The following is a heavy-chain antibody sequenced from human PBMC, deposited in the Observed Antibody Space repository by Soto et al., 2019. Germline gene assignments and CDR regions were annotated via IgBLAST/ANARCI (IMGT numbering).Heavy chain of an antibody. CDR2: MNPNSGNT. J-gene: IGHJ5*02. CDR1: GYTFTSYD. Sequence: QVQLVQSGAEVKKPGASVKVSCKASGYTFTSYDINWVRQATGQGLEYLGWMNPNSGNTAYVQKFQGRVTMTWDTSILTAHMERSSVRSEGTAVYLCARGVKYGAYSRWFDPWGQGTLVTVSS. D-gene: IGHD4-17*01. V-gene: IGHV1-8*01. CDR3: ARGVKYGAYSRWFDP.